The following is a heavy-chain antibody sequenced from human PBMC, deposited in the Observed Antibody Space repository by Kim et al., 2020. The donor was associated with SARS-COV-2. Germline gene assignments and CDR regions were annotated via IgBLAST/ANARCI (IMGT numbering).Heavy chain of an antibody. CDR2: ISAYNGNT. V-gene: IGHV1-18*04. Sequence: ASVKVSCKASGYTFTSYGISWVRQAPGQGLEWMGWISAYNGNTNYAQKLQGRVTMTTDTSTSTAYMELRSLRSDDTAVYYCARAFAYCGGDCYSGAFDIWGQGTMVTVSS. J-gene: IGHJ3*02. CDR1: GYTFTSYG. D-gene: IGHD2-21*02. CDR3: ARAFAYCGGDCYSGAFDI.